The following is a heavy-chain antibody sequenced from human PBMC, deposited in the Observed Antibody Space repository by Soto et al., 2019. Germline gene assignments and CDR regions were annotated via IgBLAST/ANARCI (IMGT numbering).Heavy chain of an antibody. CDR3: AKDHGYYDFWSGYYGYYYYGMDV. V-gene: IGHV3-23*01. CDR1: GFTFSSYA. D-gene: IGHD3-3*01. CDR2: ISGSGGST. Sequence: GGSLRLSCAASGFTFSSYAMSWVRQAPGKGLEWVSAISGSGGSTYYADSVKGRFTISRDNSKNTLYLQMNSLRAEDTAVYYCAKDHGYYDFWSGYYGYYYYGMDVWGQGTTVTVSS. J-gene: IGHJ6*02.